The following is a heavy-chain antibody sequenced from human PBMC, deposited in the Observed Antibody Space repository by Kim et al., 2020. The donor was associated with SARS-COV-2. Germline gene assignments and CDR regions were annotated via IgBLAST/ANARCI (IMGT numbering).Heavy chain of an antibody. CDR2: ISGSGGST. CDR3: AKGRYFDSYYFDY. V-gene: IGHV3-23*01. Sequence: GGSLRLSCAASGFTFSNSAMSWVRQAPGKGLEWVSAISGSGGSTYYADSVKGRFTISRDSSKSTLYLEMNSLRAEDTAVYYCAKGRYFDSYYFDYWGQGTLVTVSS. D-gene: IGHD3-9*01. CDR1: GFTFSNSA. J-gene: IGHJ4*02.